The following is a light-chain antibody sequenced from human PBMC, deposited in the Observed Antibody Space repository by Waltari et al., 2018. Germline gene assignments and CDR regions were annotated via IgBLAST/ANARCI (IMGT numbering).Light chain of an antibody. CDR1: SIDVGCYNY. V-gene: IGLV2-8*01. CDR3: SSYAGSNNVV. J-gene: IGLJ2*01. CDR2: EVS. Sequence: QSALTQPPSASGSPGQSVTLSCTGTSIDVGCYNYVSWYQQHPGKAPKLMIYEVSKRPSGVPDRFSGSKSGNTASLTVSGLQAEDEADYYCSSYAGSNNVVFGGGTKLTVL.